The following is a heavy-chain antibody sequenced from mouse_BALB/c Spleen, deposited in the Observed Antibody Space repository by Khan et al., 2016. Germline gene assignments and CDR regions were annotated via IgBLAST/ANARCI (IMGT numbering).Heavy chain of an antibody. CDR3: ASDRYGSSYDWYFDV. V-gene: IGHV7-3*02. J-gene: IGHJ1*01. CDR2: IRNKANGYTT. Sequence: EVELVESGGGLVQPGGSLRLSCATPGFTFTDYYMSWVRQPPGKALEWLGFIRNKANGYTTEYSASVKGRFTISRDNSQSILYLQMNTLRAEDSATYYCASDRYGSSYDWYFDVWGAGTTVTVSS. CDR1: GFTFTDYY. D-gene: IGHD1-1*01.